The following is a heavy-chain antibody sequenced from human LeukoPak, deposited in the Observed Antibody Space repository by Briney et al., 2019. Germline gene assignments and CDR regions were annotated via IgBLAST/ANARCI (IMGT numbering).Heavy chain of an antibody. CDR3: ARDPMADFDY. D-gene: IGHD2-8*01. CDR2: ISSDGKNK. Sequence: GGSLRLSCAASGFTFSTYAFHWVRQAPGTGLEGVAVISSDGKNKIYADSVKGRFTISRDNSKNILFLQMNSLTIEDTAVYYCARDPMADFDYWGQGTLVTVSS. J-gene: IGHJ4*02. V-gene: IGHV3-30*04. CDR1: GFTFSTYA.